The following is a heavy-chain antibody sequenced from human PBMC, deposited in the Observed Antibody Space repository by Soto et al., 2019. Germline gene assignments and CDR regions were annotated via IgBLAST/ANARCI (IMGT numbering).Heavy chain of an antibody. CDR3: AKGGGYTSGTNDAFDF. J-gene: IGHJ3*01. CDR2: ISDDGKNK. D-gene: IGHD5-18*01. CDR1: GFTFRTYG. V-gene: IGHV3-30*18. Sequence: QVQLVQSGRGVVQAGRSLRLSCAASGFTFRTYGMHWVRQAPGKGLEWVAVISDDGKNKYNLASVEGRFTISRDNSKNMLFLQMYGLRTEDTAVYYCAKGGGYTSGTNDAFDFLGPGTMVTVSS.